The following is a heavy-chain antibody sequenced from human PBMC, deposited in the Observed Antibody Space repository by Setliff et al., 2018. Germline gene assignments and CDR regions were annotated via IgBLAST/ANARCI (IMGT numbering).Heavy chain of an antibody. D-gene: IGHD3-22*01. V-gene: IGHV4-39*07. Sequence: SETLSLTCTVSGGSIRSSYYYWGWIRQPPGKGLEWIGSIYYNGSTNYNPSLKSRVTISLDTSKNQFSLKLSFVTAADTAVYYCARERSYYYDSSGFYYEGRHFDYWGQGTLVTVSS. CDR2: IYYNGST. J-gene: IGHJ4*02. CDR3: ARERSYYYDSSGFYYEGRHFDY. CDR1: GGSIRSSYYY.